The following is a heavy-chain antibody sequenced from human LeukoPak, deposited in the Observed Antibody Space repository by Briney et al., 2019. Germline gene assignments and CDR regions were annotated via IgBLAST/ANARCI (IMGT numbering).Heavy chain of an antibody. V-gene: IGHV3-64*01. CDR3: ATGYDSSGYYQY. D-gene: IGHD3-22*01. J-gene: IGHJ4*02. Sequence: GGSLRLSCAASGFTFSNYGLHWVRQPPGKGLEYVSAFSSNGGTTYYANSVKGRFTISRDNSKNTLYLQMGSLRAEDVAVYYCATGYDSSGYYQYWGQGTLVTVSS. CDR1: GFTFSNYG. CDR2: FSSNGGTT.